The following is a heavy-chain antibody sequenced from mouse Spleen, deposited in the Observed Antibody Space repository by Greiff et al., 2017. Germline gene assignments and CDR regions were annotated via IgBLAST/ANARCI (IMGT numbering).Heavy chain of an antibody. V-gene: IGHV1-15*01. CDR1: GYTFTDYE. CDR3: TRGDYYGSSPWFAY. CDR2: IDPETGGT. D-gene: IGHD1-1*01. Sequence: QVQLQQPGAELVRPGASVTLSCKASGYTFTDYEMHWVKQTPVHGLEWIGAIDPETGGTAYNQKFKGKAILTADKSSSTAYMELRSLTSEDSAVYYCTRGDYYGSSPWFAYWGQGTLVTVSA. J-gene: IGHJ3*01.